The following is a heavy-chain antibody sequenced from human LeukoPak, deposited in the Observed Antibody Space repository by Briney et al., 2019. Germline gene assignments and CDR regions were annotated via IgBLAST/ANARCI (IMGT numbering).Heavy chain of an antibody. CDR1: GGSISSYY. CDR3: ALTGPANWFDP. J-gene: IGHJ5*02. D-gene: IGHD3-9*01. CDR2: IYTSGST. V-gene: IGHV4-4*07. Sequence: SETLSLTCTVSGGSISSYYWSWIRQPAGKGLEWIGRIYTSGSTNYNPSLKSRVTMSVDTSKNQFSLKLSSVTAADAAVYYCALTGPANWFDPWGQGPLVTVSS.